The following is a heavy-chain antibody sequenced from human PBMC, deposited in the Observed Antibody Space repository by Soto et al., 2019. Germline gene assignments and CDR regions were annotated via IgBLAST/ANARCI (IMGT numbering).Heavy chain of an antibody. V-gene: IGHV4-59*01. Sequence: SETLSLTCTVSGASISGYHWSWIRQPPGKGLECLGYISYSGATNYNPSLKSRVTMSIDTSKNQFSLQLSSVTAADTAVYYCARGAAVANGNSYYGMDVWGQGTTVTVSS. D-gene: IGHD6-19*01. CDR2: ISYSGAT. CDR1: GASISGYH. J-gene: IGHJ6*02. CDR3: ARGAAVANGNSYYGMDV.